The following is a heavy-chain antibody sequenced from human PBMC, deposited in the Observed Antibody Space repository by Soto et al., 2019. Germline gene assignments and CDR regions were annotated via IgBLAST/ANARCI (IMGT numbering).Heavy chain of an antibody. V-gene: IGHV4-31*03. CDR3: ARIEMASIK. Sequence: PSETLSLTCSVSGASIRSGGYYWSWLRQSPGKGLEWIGHIYYTGSTFYSPSPKSRLTISLDTSKNQFSLDLRSVTVADTAMYYCARIEMASIKWGRGTLVTVSS. J-gene: IGHJ4*02. CDR2: IYYTGST. CDR1: GASIRSGGYY.